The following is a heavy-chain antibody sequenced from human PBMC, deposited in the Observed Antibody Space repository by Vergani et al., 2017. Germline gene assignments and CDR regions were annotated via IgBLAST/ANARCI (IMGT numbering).Heavy chain of an antibody. CDR1: GYSFINYG. D-gene: IGHD2-21*02. J-gene: IGHJ6*02. CDR3: AREGFDDNIRVTYRPPSYYGMCV. CDR2: VSPYKGQK. Sequence: QSQLVQSGDEVKKPGASVKVSCKTSGYSFINYGISWVRQAPGQGLEWLGWVSPYKGQKNYGQKSQGRVTMTTDTSTRTAYMQMRSLTFDDTAVYYCAREGFDDNIRVTYRPPSYYGMCVWGQGTKVTVAS. V-gene: IGHV1-18*01.